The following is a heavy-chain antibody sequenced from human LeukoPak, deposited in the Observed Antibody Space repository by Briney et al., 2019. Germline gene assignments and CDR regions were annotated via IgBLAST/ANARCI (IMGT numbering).Heavy chain of an antibody. CDR3: ARRDYFDSSGSATTFDL. Sequence: GKSLKISCKGSGYSFTSYWIGWVRQMPGKGLEWMGIIMPGDSDTRYSPSFQGQVTISADKSISTASLQWSSLQASDTAMYYCARRDYFDSSGSATTFDLWGQGTMVTVSS. CDR2: IMPGDSDT. D-gene: IGHD3-22*01. V-gene: IGHV5-51*01. J-gene: IGHJ3*01. CDR1: GYSFTSYW.